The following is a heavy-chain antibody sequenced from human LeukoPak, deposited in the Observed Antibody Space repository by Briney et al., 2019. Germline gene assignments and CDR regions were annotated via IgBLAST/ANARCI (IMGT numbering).Heavy chain of an antibody. CDR3: AKDISTYRGRYYFDY. V-gene: IGHV3-33*06. CDR2: IWYGGSNK. CDR1: GFPFSSSA. D-gene: IGHD3-10*01. J-gene: IGHJ4*02. Sequence: SGAPLRLSCGPSGFPFSSSAMSGLPQAPGKGLERVAVIWYGGSNKYYADSVKGRFTISRDNSKNTLYLQMNSLRAEDTAVYYCAKDISTYRGRYYFDYWGQGTLVTVSS.